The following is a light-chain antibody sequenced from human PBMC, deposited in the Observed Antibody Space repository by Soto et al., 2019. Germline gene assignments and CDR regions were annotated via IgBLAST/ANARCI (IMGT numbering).Light chain of an antibody. V-gene: IGKV3-11*01. Sequence: EIVLTQSPTTLSLSPGERATLSCRASQSVSSYFAWYQQKPGQAPRLLIYDASTRAAGIPARSSGSGSGTDFTLTISSLEPEDFAVYYCQQRSDWPLTFGGGTKVDIK. J-gene: IGKJ4*01. CDR2: DAS. CDR1: QSVSSY. CDR3: QQRSDWPLT.